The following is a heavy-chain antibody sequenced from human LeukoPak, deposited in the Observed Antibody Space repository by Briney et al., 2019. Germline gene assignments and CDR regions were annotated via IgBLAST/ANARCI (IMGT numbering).Heavy chain of an antibody. CDR3: VRDGGYCSSTSCYALSDY. D-gene: IGHD2-2*03. CDR1: GFTFSSYS. CDR2: ISSSSSYI. J-gene: IGHJ4*02. Sequence: PGGSLRLSCAASGFTFSSYSMNWVRQAPGKGLEWVSSISSSSSYIYYADSVKGRFTISRDNAKNSLYLQMNSLRAEDTAVYYCVRDGGYCSSTSCYALSDYWGQGTLVTVSS. V-gene: IGHV3-21*01.